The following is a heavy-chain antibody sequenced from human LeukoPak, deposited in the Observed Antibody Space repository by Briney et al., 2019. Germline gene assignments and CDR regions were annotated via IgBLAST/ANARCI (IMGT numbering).Heavy chain of an antibody. CDR3: AKDKDYFHTGGFDD. J-gene: IGHJ4*02. CDR2: IRPDESNK. D-gene: IGHD2-8*02. Sequence: GGSLRLSCAASGFTFSSSGMHWARQAPGKGLEWVAFIRPDESNKYYTDSVEGRFTISRDNSKNTLSLQMNSLRAEDTALYYCAKDKDYFHTGGFDDWGQRTLVTVSS. V-gene: IGHV3-30*02. CDR1: GFTFSSSG.